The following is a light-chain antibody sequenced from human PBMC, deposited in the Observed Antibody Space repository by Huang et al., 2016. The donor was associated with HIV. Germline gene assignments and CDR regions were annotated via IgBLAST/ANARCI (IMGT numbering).Light chain of an antibody. J-gene: IGKJ1*01. CDR2: DAS. CDR1: QSVVSY. Sequence: EIVLTQSPATLSLSPGERATLSCRASQSVVSYLAWYQQKPGQSPSLLIFDASNRATGIPARFSGSGSGTDFTLTISSLEPEDFAVYYCQQRSDWPRTFGQGTKVEIK. V-gene: IGKV3-11*01. CDR3: QQRSDWPRT.